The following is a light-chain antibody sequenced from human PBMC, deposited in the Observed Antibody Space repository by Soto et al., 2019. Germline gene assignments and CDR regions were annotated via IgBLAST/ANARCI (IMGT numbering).Light chain of an antibody. Sequence: DIQMTQSPSSLSASVGDRVTITCRASQSISSYLNWYQQKPGKAPKLLIYAASSLQSGVPSRFSGSGSRTEFTLTISSLQTEDFATYYCQQSYSTPYTFGQGTKLEIK. CDR3: QQSYSTPYT. CDR2: AAS. V-gene: IGKV1-39*01. CDR1: QSISSY. J-gene: IGKJ2*01.